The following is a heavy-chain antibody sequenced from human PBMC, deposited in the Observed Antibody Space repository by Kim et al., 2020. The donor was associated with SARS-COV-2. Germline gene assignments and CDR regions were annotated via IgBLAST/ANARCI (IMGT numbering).Heavy chain of an antibody. D-gene: IGHD2-21*02. J-gene: IGHJ6*02. Sequence: SVKVSCKASGGTFNSYAISWVRQAPGQGLEWMGGIIPIIGTANYAQKFQGRVTITADESTSTAYMELSSLRSEDTAVYYCARVSSTVVTFGIDVWGQGTTAAVSS. CDR2: IIPIIGTA. V-gene: IGHV1-69*13. CDR1: GGTFNSYA. CDR3: ARVSSTVVTFGIDV.